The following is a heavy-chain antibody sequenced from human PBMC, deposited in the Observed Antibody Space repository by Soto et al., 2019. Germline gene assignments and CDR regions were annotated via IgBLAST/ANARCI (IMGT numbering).Heavy chain of an antibody. CDR2: ISDDGSNK. J-gene: IGHJ6*02. V-gene: IGHV3-30-3*01. Sequence: QVQLVESGGGVVQPGRSLRLSCAASGFTFSNNAMDWVRQAPGKGLEWVAVISDDGSNKYIAESVKGRFTISRDNSKNTLCLQPNSLRAEDTAVYYCATGTTTSAFSAMDVWGQGTTVTVSS. CDR3: ATGTTTSAFSAMDV. CDR1: GFTFSNNA. D-gene: IGHD1-1*01.